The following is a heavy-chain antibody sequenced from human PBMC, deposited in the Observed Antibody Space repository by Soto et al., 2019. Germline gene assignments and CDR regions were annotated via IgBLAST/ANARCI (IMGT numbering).Heavy chain of an antibody. V-gene: IGHV1-8*01. CDR2: INPNSGNI. CDR3: ARGRASGSYYLLHY. CDR1: GDTFTTYD. Sequence: ASVKVSWKASGDTFTTYDINGGRQATGHGLEWMGWINPNSGNIGYAQRFQGRVTMTRDTAIRTAYMEVSSLRSNDTAVYYCARGRASGSYYLLHYWGQGTLVTRLL. J-gene: IGHJ4*02. D-gene: IGHD3-10*01.